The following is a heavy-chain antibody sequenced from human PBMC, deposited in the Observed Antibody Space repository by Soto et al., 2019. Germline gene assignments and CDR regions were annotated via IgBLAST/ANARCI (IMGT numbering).Heavy chain of an antibody. D-gene: IGHD6-6*01. CDR3: ARDPSSSSPVYYYSYGMDV. CDR2: IIPIFGTA. V-gene: IGHV1-69*01. Sequence: QVQLVQSGAEVKKPGSSVKVSCKASGGTFSSYAISWVRQAPGQGLEWMGGIIPIFGTANYAQKFQGRVTITAYASTRTVYMELSRLRSEDTAVYYCARDPSSSSPVYYYSYGMDVWGQGTTVTVSS. CDR1: GGTFSSYA. J-gene: IGHJ6*02.